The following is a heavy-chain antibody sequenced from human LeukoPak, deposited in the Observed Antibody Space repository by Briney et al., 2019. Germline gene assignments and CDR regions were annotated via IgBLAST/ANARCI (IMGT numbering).Heavy chain of an antibody. CDR1: GFTFSSYA. CDR3: ARDSAGNDY. CDR2: IKQDGSEK. J-gene: IGHJ4*02. Sequence: GGSLRLSCAASGFTFSSYAMHWVRQAPGKGLEWVANIKQDGSEKYYVDSVKGRFTISRDDAKNSLYLQMNSLRAEDTAMYYCARDSAGNDYWGQGTLVTVSS. V-gene: IGHV3-7*01. D-gene: IGHD6-13*01.